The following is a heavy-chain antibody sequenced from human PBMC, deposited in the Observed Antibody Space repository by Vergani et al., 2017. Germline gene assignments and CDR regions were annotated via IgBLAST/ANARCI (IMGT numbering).Heavy chain of an antibody. CDR2: ISSSSSYI. Sequence: EVQLVESGGGLVKPGGSLRLSCAASGFTFSSYSMNWVRQAPGKGLEWVSSISSSSSYIYYADSVKGRFTISRDNAKNSLYLQMNSLRAEDTAVYYCARGYCTNGLSPSRKVVDVWGQGTTVTVSS. CDR3: ARGYCTNGLSPSRKVVDV. J-gene: IGHJ6*02. CDR1: GFTFSSYS. D-gene: IGHD2-8*01. V-gene: IGHV3-21*01.